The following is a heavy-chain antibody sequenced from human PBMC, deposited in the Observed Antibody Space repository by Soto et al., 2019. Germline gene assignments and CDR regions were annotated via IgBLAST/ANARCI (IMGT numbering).Heavy chain of an antibody. D-gene: IGHD3-22*01. Sequence: GGSLRLSCAASGFTFSSYWMSWVRQAPGKGLEWVANIKQDGSEKYYVDSVKGRFTISRDNAKNSLYLQMNSLRAEDTAVYYCARDDDYDSSGYYPYYFDYWGQGTLVTVSS. CDR1: GFTFSSYW. V-gene: IGHV3-7*03. J-gene: IGHJ4*02. CDR3: ARDDDYDSSGYYPYYFDY. CDR2: IKQDGSEK.